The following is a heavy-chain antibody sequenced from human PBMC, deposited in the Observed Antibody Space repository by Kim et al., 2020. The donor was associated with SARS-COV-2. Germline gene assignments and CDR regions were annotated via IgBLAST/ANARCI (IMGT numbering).Heavy chain of an antibody. V-gene: IGHV4-34*10. CDR3: ARYAYTSSSGWFDP. Sequence: SETLSLTCAVFGGPLSGFRWSWIRQPPGKGLEWLGEIDHSGSALYNPSLRSRVTLSVDTAKMQFSLKVTSVTAADTAVYYCARYAYTSSSGWFDPWGQGILVTVSS. CDR2: IDHSGSA. D-gene: IGHD6-6*01. CDR1: GGPLSGFR. J-gene: IGHJ5*02.